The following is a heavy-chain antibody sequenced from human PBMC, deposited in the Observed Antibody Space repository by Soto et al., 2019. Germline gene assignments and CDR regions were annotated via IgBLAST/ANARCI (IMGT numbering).Heavy chain of an antibody. CDR2: IYHSGST. Sequence: QLQLQESGSGLVKPSQTLSLTCAVSGGSISSGGYSWSWIRQPPGKGLEWIGYIYHSGSTYYNPTLKSRVSISVDRSKNQFSLKLSSVIAADTAVYYCARHNYGSGSYAVFDYWGQGTLVTVSS. CDR1: GGSISSGGYS. V-gene: IGHV4-30-2*01. J-gene: IGHJ4*02. CDR3: ARHNYGSGSYAVFDY. D-gene: IGHD3-10*01.